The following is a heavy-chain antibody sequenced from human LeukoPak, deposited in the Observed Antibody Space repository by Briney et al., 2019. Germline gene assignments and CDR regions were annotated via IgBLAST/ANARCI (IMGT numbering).Heavy chain of an antibody. CDR3: CYEVDY. CDR1: GFTVSSNG. D-gene: IGHD2-2*01. J-gene: IGHJ4*02. V-gene: IGHV3-38-3*01. CDR2: ISGGST. Sequence: GGSLRLSCAAFGFTVSSNGMSWVRQAPGKGLEWVSSISGGSTYYADSRKGRFTISRDNSKNTLHLQMNSLRAEDTLPDTSCYEVDYWGQGTLVTVSS.